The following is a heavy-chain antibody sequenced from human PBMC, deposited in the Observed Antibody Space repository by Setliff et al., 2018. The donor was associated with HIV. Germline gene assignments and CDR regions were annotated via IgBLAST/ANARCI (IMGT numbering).Heavy chain of an antibody. D-gene: IGHD5-12*01. J-gene: IGHJ4*01. CDR1: GGSITNSNYY. CDR3: ATLRWLRSKHSDY. CDR2: IYYTENT. V-gene: IGHV4-39*01. Sequence: SETLSLTCTVSGGSITNSNYYWGWFRQPPGKGLEWIGAIYYTENTYYNPSLKSRITMSVDTSKNQFSLKLRSVTAADTAVYFCATLRWLRSKHSDYWGQGILVTVS.